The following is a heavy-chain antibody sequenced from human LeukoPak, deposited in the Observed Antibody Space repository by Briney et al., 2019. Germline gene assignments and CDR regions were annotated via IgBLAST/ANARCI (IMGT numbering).Heavy chain of an antibody. CDR3: AKAAYGSESYYDPFDY. CDR2: IYDGGST. V-gene: IGHV3-53*01. J-gene: IGHJ4*02. Sequence: GESLRLSCAASGFTFNTYSMNWVRQAPGKGPEWVSIIYDGGSTYYADSVKGRFTISRDNSKNSLYLQMNSLRAEDTAVYYCAKAAYGSESYYDPFDYWGQGTLVTVSS. CDR1: GFTFNTYS. D-gene: IGHD3-10*01.